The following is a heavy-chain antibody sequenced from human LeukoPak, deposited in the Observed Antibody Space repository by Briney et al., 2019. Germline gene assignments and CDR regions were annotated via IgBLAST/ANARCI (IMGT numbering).Heavy chain of an antibody. V-gene: IGHV1-8*01. Sequence: ASVKVSCKASGYTFTIYDINWVRQATGQGLEWMGWMNLNSGNTGYAQKFQGRVTMTRNTSISTAYMELSSLRSEDTAVYYCARVVAGTSLLYYYYYGMDVWGQGTTVTVSS. CDR3: ARVVAGTSLLYYYYYGMDV. CDR1: GYTFTIYD. J-gene: IGHJ6*02. D-gene: IGHD6-19*01. CDR2: MNLNSGNT.